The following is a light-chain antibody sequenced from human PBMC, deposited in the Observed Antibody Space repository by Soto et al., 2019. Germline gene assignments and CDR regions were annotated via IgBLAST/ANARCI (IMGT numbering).Light chain of an antibody. V-gene: IGKV3-20*01. Sequence: EIVLTQSPGTLSLSPGERATLSCRASQSVSGNYLAWYQQKPGQSPRLLIYGSSDRATGIPDRFSGSGSETDFTLTIRTVEPEDFAVYYCQQYGSSPPYTFGQGTKLEIK. CDR1: QSVSGNY. CDR2: GSS. CDR3: QQYGSSPPYT. J-gene: IGKJ2*01.